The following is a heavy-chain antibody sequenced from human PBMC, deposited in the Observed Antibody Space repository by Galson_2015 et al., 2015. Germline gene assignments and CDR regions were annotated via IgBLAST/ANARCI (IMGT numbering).Heavy chain of an antibody. Sequence: SLRLSCAASGFTFSSYWMHWVRQAPGKGLVWVSRINSDGSSTTYADSVKGRFTISRGNAKNTLYLQMDSLRAEDTAVYYCARPGYCGGGSCYQFDHWGQGTLVTVSS. D-gene: IGHD2-15*01. CDR3: ARPGYCGGGSCYQFDH. CDR1: GFTFSSYW. V-gene: IGHV3-74*03. J-gene: IGHJ4*02. CDR2: INSDGSST.